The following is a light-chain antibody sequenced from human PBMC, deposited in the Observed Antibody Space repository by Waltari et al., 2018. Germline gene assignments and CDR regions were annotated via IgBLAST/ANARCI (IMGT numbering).Light chain of an antibody. CDR2: DVT. V-gene: IGLV2-14*03. Sequence: QSALTQPASVSGSPGQSITISCTGTSGDVGGYKYVSWYQQHPGKAPKLMIYDVTNRPSGVSNRFSCSKSGNTASLTISGLQAEDEADYYCSSYTSSSTLAFGGGTKLTVL. CDR3: SSYTSSSTLA. CDR1: SGDVGGYKY. J-gene: IGLJ2*01.